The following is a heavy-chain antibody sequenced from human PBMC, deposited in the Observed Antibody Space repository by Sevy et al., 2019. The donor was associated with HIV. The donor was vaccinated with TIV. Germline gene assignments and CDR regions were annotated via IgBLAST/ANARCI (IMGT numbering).Heavy chain of an antibody. CDR3: VRGHSGTWGAWDN. CDR2: RRNKALGYTT. J-gene: IGHJ4*02. V-gene: IGHV3-72*01. CDR1: GFSLSDHF. Sequence: GGSLRLSCATSGFSLSDHFMDWVRQAPGEGLEWLGHRRNKALGYTTEYAASVKGRFTISRDNSKNSLYLQMNSLKTEDTAVYYVVRGHSGTWGAWDNWGQGTLVTVSS. D-gene: IGHD2-15*01.